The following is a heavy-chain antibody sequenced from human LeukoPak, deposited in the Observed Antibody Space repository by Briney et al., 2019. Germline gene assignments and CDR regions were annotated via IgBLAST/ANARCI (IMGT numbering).Heavy chain of an antibody. CDR3: ARRGYYYDLAHDY. V-gene: IGHV1-2*02. CDR1: GYTFTGYY. CDR2: INPNSGGT. J-gene: IGHJ4*02. Sequence: ASVKVSCKASGYTFTGYYMHWVRQAPEQGLKWMGWINPNSGGTNYAQKFQGRVTMTRNTSISTAYMELSSLRSEDTAVYYCARRGYYYDLAHDYWGQGTLVTVSS. D-gene: IGHD3-22*01.